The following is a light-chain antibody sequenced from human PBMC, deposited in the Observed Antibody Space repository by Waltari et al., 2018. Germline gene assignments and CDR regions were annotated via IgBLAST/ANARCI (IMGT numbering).Light chain of an antibody. CDR2: AAS. CDR1: QAMNNY. Sequence: DIQMTQSPSSLSASVGDRVDLTCQASQAMNNYLNLYQQKPGEAPKLLIYAASNLETGVPARCSGHRSGTDVTFTISSLQPEDFATYYCKQYNSLPCTFVQGTKLEI. J-gene: IGKJ2*02. V-gene: IGKV1-33*01. CDR3: KQYNSLPCT.